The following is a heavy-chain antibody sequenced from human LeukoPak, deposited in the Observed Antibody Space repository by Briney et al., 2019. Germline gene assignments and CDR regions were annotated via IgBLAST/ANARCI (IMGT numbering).Heavy chain of an antibody. Sequence: GGSLRLSCAASGFTFSSYAMHWVRQAPGEGLEWVAVISYYASNKYYADSVTGRFTIARDNSKNTLYLQMNSQRVEDTAVYYCAKEGGLRSSWSFDFWGQGILVIVSS. V-gene: IGHV3-30*04. J-gene: IGHJ4*02. CDR2: ISYYASNK. CDR1: GFTFSSYA. CDR3: AKEGGLRSSWSFDF. D-gene: IGHD6-13*01.